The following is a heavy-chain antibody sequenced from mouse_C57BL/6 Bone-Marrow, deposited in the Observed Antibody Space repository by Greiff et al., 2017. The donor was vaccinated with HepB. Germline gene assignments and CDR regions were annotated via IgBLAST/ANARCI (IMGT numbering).Heavy chain of an antibody. J-gene: IGHJ4*01. CDR3: ARGDGYYDAMDY. V-gene: IGHV1-19*01. Sequence: EVQLQQSGPVLVKPGASVKMSCKASGYTFTDYYMNWVKQSHGKSLEWIGVINPYNGGTSYNQKFKGKATLTDDKSSSTAYMELNSLTSEDSAVYYCARGDGYYDAMDYWGQGTSVTVSS. CDR1: GYTFTDYY. D-gene: IGHD2-3*01. CDR2: INPYNGGT.